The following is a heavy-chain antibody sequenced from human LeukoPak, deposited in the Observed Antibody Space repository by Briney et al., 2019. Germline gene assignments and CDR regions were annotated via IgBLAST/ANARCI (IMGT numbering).Heavy chain of an antibody. V-gene: IGHV4-59*08. J-gene: IGHJ4*02. CDR3: ARHDLGAWDY. D-gene: IGHD1-26*01. CDR2: IYYSGST. CDR1: GGSISSYY. Sequence: SETLSLTCTVSGGSISSYYWSWIRQPPGQGLEWIGYIYYSGSTNYNPSLKSRVTISVDTSKNQFSLKLSSVTAADTAVYYCARHDLGAWDYWGQGTLVTVSS.